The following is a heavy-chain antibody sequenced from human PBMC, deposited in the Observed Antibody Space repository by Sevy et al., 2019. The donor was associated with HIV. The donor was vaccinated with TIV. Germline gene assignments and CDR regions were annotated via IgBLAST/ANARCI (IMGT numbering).Heavy chain of an antibody. Sequence: SETLSLTCAVYGGSFSGYYWSWIRQPPGKGLEWIGEINHSGSTNYNPPLKSRVTISVDPSKNQFSLNLSSVTAADTAVYYCARLYDRRDYYMDVWGKGTTVTVSS. CDR2: INHSGST. D-gene: IGHD3-22*01. J-gene: IGHJ6*03. CDR3: ARLYDRRDYYMDV. CDR1: GGSFSGYY. V-gene: IGHV4-34*01.